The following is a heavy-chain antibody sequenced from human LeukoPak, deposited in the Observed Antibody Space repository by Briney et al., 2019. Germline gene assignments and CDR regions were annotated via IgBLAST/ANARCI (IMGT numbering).Heavy chain of an antibody. CDR3: ATDYYGSGSYSPQAFDI. J-gene: IGHJ3*02. Sequence: ASVKVSCKVSGYTLTELSMHWVRQAPGKGLEWMGGFDPEDGETIYAQKFQGRVTMTEDTSIDTAYMELSSLRSEDTAVYFCATDYYGSGSYSPQAFDIWGQGTMVSVSS. D-gene: IGHD3-10*01. V-gene: IGHV1-24*01. CDR2: FDPEDGET. CDR1: GYTLTELS.